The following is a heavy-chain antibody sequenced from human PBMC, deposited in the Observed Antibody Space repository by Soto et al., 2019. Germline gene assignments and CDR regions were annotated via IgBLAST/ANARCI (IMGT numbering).Heavy chain of an antibody. CDR3: AAEGAGEAMVRGVYRPNWFDP. CDR1: GFTFTSSA. CDR2: IVVGSGNT. Sequence: ASVKVSCKASGFTFTSSAVQWVRQARGQRLEWIGWIVVGSGNTNYAQKFQERVTITRDMSTSTAYMELSSLRSEDTAVYYCAAEGAGEAMVRGVYRPNWFDPWGQGTLVTVSS. D-gene: IGHD3-10*01. V-gene: IGHV1-58*01. J-gene: IGHJ5*02.